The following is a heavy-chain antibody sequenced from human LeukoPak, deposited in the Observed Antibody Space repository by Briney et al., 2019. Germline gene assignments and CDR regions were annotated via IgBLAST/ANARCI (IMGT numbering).Heavy chain of an antibody. CDR1: GYTFSSYG. J-gene: IGHJ4*02. D-gene: IGHD1-26*01. Sequence: ASVKVSCKASGYTFSSYGISWVRQAPGQGLEWMGWISGYSRNTYYRQKLQGRMSLTTDASKNTAYMELKRPRSDDTAIYTRDASVFEVGTTRGVFYFWGQGALVTVSS. CDR3: DASVFEVGTTRGVFYF. CDR2: ISGYSRNT. V-gene: IGHV1-18*01.